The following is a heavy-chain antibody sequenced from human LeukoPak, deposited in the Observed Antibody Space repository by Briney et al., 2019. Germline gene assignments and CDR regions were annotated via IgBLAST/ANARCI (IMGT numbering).Heavy chain of an antibody. J-gene: IGHJ2*01. CDR3: ARLTFRGGEVSWNWYFDL. Sequence: SETLSLTCTVSGGSISSSSYYWGWIRQPPGKGLEWIGSIYYSGSTYYNPSLKSRVTISVDTSKNQFSLKLSSVTAADTAVYYCARLTFRGGEVSWNWYFDLWGRGTLVTVSS. CDR2: IYYSGST. D-gene: IGHD3-16*01. V-gene: IGHV4-39*01. CDR1: GGSISSSSYY.